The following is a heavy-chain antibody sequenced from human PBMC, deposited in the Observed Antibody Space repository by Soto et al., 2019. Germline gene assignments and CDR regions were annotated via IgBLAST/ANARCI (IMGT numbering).Heavy chain of an antibody. D-gene: IGHD2-2*01. CDR3: ASDMSTT. CDR2: MNPNSGHT. CDR1: GYTFTSHD. J-gene: IGHJ5*02. Sequence: QMQLVQSGAEVKKPGASVKVSCKASGYTFTSHDINWMRQATGQGLEWMGWMNPNSGHTNYAQNFQGRVTMTRDTSISTAYMELTNLRSEDTAIYYCASDMSTTWGQGPLVTVSS. V-gene: IGHV1-8*01.